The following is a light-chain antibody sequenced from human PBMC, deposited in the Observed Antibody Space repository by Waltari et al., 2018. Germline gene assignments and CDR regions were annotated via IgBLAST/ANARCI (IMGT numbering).Light chain of an antibody. CDR3: SSYISSDTLEL. CDR1: RRDVGGYNF. V-gene: IGLV2-14*03. Sequence: HSALTQPASVSGSPGQSITLSCTGTRRDVGGYNFVSWYQQHPGKAPKLMIYDVSNRPSGVSNRFSGSKSGNTASLTISGLQAEDEADYYCSSYISSDTLELFGGGTSLTVL. CDR2: DVS. J-gene: IGLJ2*01.